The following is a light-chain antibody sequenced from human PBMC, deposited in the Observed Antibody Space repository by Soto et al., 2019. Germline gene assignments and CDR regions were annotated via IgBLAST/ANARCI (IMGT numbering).Light chain of an antibody. CDR3: KEYNIYPPT. J-gene: IGKJ2*01. V-gene: IGKV1-8*01. CDR1: QGISSY. CDR2: TAY. Sequence: AIRMTQSPSSFSASTGDRVTITCRASQGISSYLAWYQQKPGKAPKLLIYTAYTFQNGVTSRFSGSRDGIDFTLTSNGLQTENILTYNHKEYNIYPPTFGQSTKIEIK.